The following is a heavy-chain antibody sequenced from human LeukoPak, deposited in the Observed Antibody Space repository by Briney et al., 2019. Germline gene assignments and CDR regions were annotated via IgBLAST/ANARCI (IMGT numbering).Heavy chain of an antibody. D-gene: IGHD6-13*01. CDR2: IYYSGSI. CDR3: ARHPYRAAGFDY. Sequence: SETLSLTCTVSGGSISSSSYYWGWIRQPPGKGLEWIGSIYYSGSIYYNPSLKSRVTISVDTSKNQFSLKLSSVTAADTAVYYCARHPYRAAGFDYWGQGTLVTVSS. CDR1: GGSISSSSYY. V-gene: IGHV4-39*01. J-gene: IGHJ4*02.